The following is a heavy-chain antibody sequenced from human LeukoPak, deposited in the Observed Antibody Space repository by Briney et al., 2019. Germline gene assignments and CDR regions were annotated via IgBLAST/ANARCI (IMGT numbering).Heavy chain of an antibody. Sequence: GESLKISCKGSGYSFTSYWIGWVRQMPGKGLEWMGIIYPGDSDTRYSPSFQGQVTISADKSISTAYLRWSSLKASDTAMYYCARHPPGGYDFWSGYYDYWGQGTLVTVSS. D-gene: IGHD3-3*01. CDR2: IYPGDSDT. CDR1: GYSFTSYW. J-gene: IGHJ4*02. V-gene: IGHV5-51*01. CDR3: ARHPPGGYDFWSGYYDY.